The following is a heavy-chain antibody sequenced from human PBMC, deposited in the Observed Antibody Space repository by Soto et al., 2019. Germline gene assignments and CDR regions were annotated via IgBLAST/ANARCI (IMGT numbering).Heavy chain of an antibody. Sequence: QVQLQESGPGLVKPSETLSLTCTVSGGSISSYYWSWIRQPPGKGLEWIGYIYYSGNTNYTPSHKSRVTISVDTSKNQFSLKLSSVTAADTAVYYCARQVATPRYYYYYYMDVWGKGTTVTVSS. CDR2: IYYSGNT. CDR1: GGSISSYY. CDR3: ARQVATPRYYYYYYMDV. V-gene: IGHV4-59*08. D-gene: IGHD5-12*01. J-gene: IGHJ6*03.